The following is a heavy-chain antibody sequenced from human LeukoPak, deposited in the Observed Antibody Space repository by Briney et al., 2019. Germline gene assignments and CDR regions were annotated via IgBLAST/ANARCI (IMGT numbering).Heavy chain of an antibody. Sequence: ASVKVSCKASGYTFTGYYMHWVRQAPGQGLAWMGWINPNSGGTNYAQKFQGRVTMTRDTSISTAYMELSRLRSDDTAVYYCARSDGYSGYDYDDYWGQGTLVTVSS. D-gene: IGHD5-12*01. CDR2: INPNSGGT. J-gene: IGHJ4*02. CDR1: GYTFTGYY. CDR3: ARSDGYSGYDYDDY. V-gene: IGHV1-2*02.